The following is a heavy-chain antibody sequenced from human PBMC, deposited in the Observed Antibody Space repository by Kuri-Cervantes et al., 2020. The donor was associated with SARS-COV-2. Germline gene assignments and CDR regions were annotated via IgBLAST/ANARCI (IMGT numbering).Heavy chain of an antibody. V-gene: IGHV3-30*02. J-gene: IGHJ4*02. CDR1: GFTFSSYG. D-gene: IGHD4-17*01. Sequence: LSLTCAASGFTFSSYGVHWVRQAPGKGLEWVAFIRYDGSNKYYADSVKGRFTISRDNSKNTLYLQMNSLRAEDTAVYYCAKDRVWDYGDYHFDYWGQGTLVTVSS. CDR2: IRYDGSNK. CDR3: AKDRVWDYGDYHFDY.